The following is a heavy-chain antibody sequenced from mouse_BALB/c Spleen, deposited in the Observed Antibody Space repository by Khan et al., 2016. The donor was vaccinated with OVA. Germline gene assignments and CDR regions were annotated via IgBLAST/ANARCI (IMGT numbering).Heavy chain of an antibody. CDR2: INPYNDYT. CDR1: GYTFTNHH. D-gene: IGHD3-2*01. V-gene: IGHV1S45*01. J-gene: IGHJ3*01. Sequence: VQLQQSGAELVRPGASVKISCKAFGYTFTNHHINWVKQRPGQGLDWIGYINPYNDYTNYNQKFKGKATLTLDKSSSTAYMELSSLPSEDSAVEYCAKPRQLGLRGWFTYWGQGTLVTVSA. CDR3: AKPRQLGLRGWFTY.